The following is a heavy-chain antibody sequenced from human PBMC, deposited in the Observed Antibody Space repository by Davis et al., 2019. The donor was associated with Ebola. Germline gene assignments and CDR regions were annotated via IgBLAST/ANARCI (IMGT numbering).Heavy chain of an antibody. CDR1: GGSVSSGSYY. V-gene: IGHV4-61*01. J-gene: IGHJ1*01. CDR3: ARAVASYYYDSSGYYTKAEYFQH. Sequence: SETLSLTCTVSGGSVSSGSYYWSWIRQPPGKGLEWIGYIYYSGSTNYNPSLKSRVTISVDTSKNQFSLKLSSVTAADTAVYYCARAVASYYYDSSGYYTKAEYFQHWGQGTLVTVSS. D-gene: IGHD3-22*01. CDR2: IYYSGST.